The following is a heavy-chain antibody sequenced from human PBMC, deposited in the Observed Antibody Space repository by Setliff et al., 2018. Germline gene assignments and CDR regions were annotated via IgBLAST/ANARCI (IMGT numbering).Heavy chain of an antibody. D-gene: IGHD6-13*01. J-gene: IGHJ4*02. Sequence: CAVYGGSFSGYYWSWVRQLPGKGLEWIAEIHHSGSTYYNLSLKSRVTMSVDTSKNQFSLNLISVTAADTAVSFCARGGRISYRPSSSWNILGYWGQGTLVTVSS. CDR2: IHHSGST. CDR1: GGSFSGYY. V-gene: IGHV4-34*01. CDR3: ARGGRISYRPSSSWNILGY.